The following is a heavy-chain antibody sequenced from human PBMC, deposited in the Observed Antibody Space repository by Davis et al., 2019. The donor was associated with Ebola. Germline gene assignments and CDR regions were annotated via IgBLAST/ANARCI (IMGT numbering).Heavy chain of an antibody. V-gene: IGHV1-2*04. CDR3: ARSIALAGSRWFDP. Sequence: ASVKVSCKASGYTFTDYYIHWVRQAPGQGLEWMGWINPNSGGTDYAQKFQGWVTMTRDTSINTAYLEMRGLKSGDTAVYYCARSIALAGSRWFDPWGQGTLVTVSS. CDR2: INPNSGGT. D-gene: IGHD6-19*01. J-gene: IGHJ5*02. CDR1: GYTFTDYY.